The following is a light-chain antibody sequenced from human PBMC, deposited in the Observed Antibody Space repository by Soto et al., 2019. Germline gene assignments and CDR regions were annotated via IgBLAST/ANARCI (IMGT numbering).Light chain of an antibody. CDR3: QQRNSYPST. Sequence: DIQLTQSPSLLSASVGDRVTITCRASQGIGSSLAWYHQKAGKAPKLLIHTASTLQSGVPSRFSGSGSGTEFPLTITSLQPEDFATYYCQQRNSYPSTFGQGTRLEIK. CDR1: QGIGSS. CDR2: TAS. V-gene: IGKV1-9*01. J-gene: IGKJ5*01.